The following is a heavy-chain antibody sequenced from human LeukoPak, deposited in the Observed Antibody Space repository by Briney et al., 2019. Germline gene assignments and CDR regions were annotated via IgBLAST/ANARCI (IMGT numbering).Heavy chain of an antibody. CDR2: ISSSGSYI. CDR1: GFTFSSYS. D-gene: IGHD2-15*01. V-gene: IGHV3-21*01. CDR3: ARGPQFCSGGSCYGYYFDY. J-gene: IGHJ4*02. Sequence: PGGSLRPSCAASGFTFSSYSMNWVRQPPGKGLEWVSSISSSGSYIYYADSVKGRFSISRDSAKNSLYLQMNSLRAEDTAVYYCARGPQFCSGGSCYGYYFDYWGQGTLVTVSS.